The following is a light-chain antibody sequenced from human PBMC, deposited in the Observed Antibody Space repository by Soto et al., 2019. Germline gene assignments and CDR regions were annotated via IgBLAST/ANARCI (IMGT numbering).Light chain of an antibody. Sequence: DIQMTQSPASVSASVGDSVTITCRASQDISGWLAWYQQRPGTAPHLLIYASSTLNSGVPSRFSGSGSGTDFTLTISGLQPEDFATYYCQQYNSYRTFGQGTKVEIK. CDR2: ASS. J-gene: IGKJ1*01. CDR3: QQYNSYRT. CDR1: QDISGW. V-gene: IGKV1D-16*01.